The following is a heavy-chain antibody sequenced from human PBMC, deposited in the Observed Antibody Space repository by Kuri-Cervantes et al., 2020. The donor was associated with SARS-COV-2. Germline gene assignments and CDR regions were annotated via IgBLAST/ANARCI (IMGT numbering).Heavy chain of an antibody. CDR1: GFTLRSYT. J-gene: IGHJ4*02. CDR3: VVNWGSFFDY. CDR2: IGSDSAYR. D-gene: IGHD3-16*01. V-gene: IGHV3-21*06. Sequence: GGSLRLSCVASGFTLRSYTVQWVRQPPGKGLEWVSSIGSDSAYRYTAETVKGRFTISRDDAKNTVFLQMKSLRAEDTALYYCVVNWGSFFDYWGQGTRVTVSS.